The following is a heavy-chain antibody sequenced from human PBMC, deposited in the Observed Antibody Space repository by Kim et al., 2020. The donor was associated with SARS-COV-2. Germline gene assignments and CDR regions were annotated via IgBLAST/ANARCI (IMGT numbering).Heavy chain of an antibody. CDR3: ARNYAMDV. Sequence: EGSNKYYADSGKGRFTISRDNSKNTLFLQFNSLRADDTAVYYCARNYAMDVWGQGTTVTVSS. J-gene: IGHJ6*02. V-gene: IGHV3-30-3*01. CDR2: EGSNK.